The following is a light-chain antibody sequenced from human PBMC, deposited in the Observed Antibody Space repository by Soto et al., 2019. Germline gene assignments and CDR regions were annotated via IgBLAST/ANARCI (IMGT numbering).Light chain of an antibody. J-gene: IGKJ2*01. V-gene: IGKV2-24*01. CDR1: QSLLHSDGNTY. CDR2: KLS. CDR3: MQTTEFPHT. Sequence: DIVMTQTPLSSPVTLGQPASISCRSSQSLLHSDGNTYLSWLQQRPGQPPRLLIYKLSNRFSGVPDRFNGRGAGTDFTLKISRVEAEDVGVYYCMQTTEFPHTFGQGTKLEIK.